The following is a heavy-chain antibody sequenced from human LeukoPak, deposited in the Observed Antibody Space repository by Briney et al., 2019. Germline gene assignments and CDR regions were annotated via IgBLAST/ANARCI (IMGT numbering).Heavy chain of an antibody. J-gene: IGHJ3*02. CDR2: IYYSGST. Sequence: SETLSLTCSVSGGSIGGYYWSWIRQSPGKGLGWIGYIYYSGSTNYNPSLKSRVTISADMSKNQFSLKLNSVTAADTALYYCARHFTYYYDSSGYPRDIFDIWGQGTVVTVSS. CDR1: GGSIGGYY. D-gene: IGHD3-22*01. V-gene: IGHV4-59*08. CDR3: ARHFTYYYDSSGYPRDIFDI.